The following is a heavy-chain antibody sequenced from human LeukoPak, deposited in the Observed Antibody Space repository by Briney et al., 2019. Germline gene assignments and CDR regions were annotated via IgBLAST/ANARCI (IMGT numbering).Heavy chain of an antibody. V-gene: IGHV3-48*01. D-gene: IGHD2-15*01. CDR3: VRDNPRCCGVVPANVDDY. J-gene: IGHJ4*02. CDR2: ISHDSAII. CDR1: GFTFSRDS. Sequence: GGSLRLSCAASGFTFSRDSMNWVRQAPGKGLEWISYISHDSAIIYYADSVRGRLTISRDNAKNSLYLQMHSLRAEDTAVYYCVRDNPRCCGVVPANVDDYWGQGTLVTVSS.